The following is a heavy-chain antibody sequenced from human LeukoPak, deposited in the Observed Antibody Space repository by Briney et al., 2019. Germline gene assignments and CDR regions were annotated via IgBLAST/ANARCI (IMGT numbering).Heavy chain of an antibody. CDR1: GGSFSGYY. CDR2: INHSGST. CDR3: AGFYSIVVVPAARSGGYNWFDP. D-gene: IGHD2-2*01. Sequence: SETLSLTCAVYGGSFSGYYWSWIRQPPGKGLEWIGEINHSGSTNYNPSLKSRVTISVDTSKNQFSLKLSSVTAADTAVYYCAGFYSIVVVPAARSGGYNWFDPWGQGTLVTVSS. V-gene: IGHV4-34*01. J-gene: IGHJ5*02.